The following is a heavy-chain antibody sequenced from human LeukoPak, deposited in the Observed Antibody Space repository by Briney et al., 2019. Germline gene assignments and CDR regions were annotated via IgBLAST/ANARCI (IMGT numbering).Heavy chain of an antibody. CDR2: VHYSGST. D-gene: IGHD3-10*01. V-gene: IGHV4-59*08. Sequence: PSETLSLTCTVSGDSISGYYWSWLRLPPGKGLEWIGYVHYSGSTNYNPSLTSRLPISVDTSKNQFSLKLSSVTAADTAFYYCARHYGSGTYPLDYWGQGVLVTVSS. CDR1: GDSISGYY. CDR3: ARHYGSGTYPLDY. J-gene: IGHJ4*02.